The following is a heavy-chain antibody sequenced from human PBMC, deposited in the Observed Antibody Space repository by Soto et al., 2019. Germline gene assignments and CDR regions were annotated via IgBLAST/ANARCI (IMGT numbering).Heavy chain of an antibody. Sequence: EVQLLESGGGLVQPGGSLRLSCAASGFTFSSYAMSWVRQAPGKGLEWVSAIGGSGGTTYYADSVKGRFTISRDNSKNTLYLQMNSLRAEDTAVYYCAKFRGYGSGSYYFDYWGQGILVTVSS. D-gene: IGHD3-10*01. CDR1: GFTFSSYA. J-gene: IGHJ4*02. CDR2: IGGSGGTT. V-gene: IGHV3-23*01. CDR3: AKFRGYGSGSYYFDY.